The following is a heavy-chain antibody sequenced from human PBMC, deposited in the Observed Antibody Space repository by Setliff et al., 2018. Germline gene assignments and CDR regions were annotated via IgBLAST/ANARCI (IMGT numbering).Heavy chain of an antibody. CDR3: ARGRNIAARLLDS. D-gene: IGHD6-6*01. CDR1: GASVSSLY. CDR2: IHFNEDT. V-gene: IGHV4-59*02. Sequence: PSETLSLTCKVSGASVSSLYWNWIRQPPGKGLEWIGYIHFNEDTNEDTKYNASLKSRISISLDTSKNQFSLHLKSVTAADAAVYYCARGRNIAARLLDSWGQGTLVTVSS. J-gene: IGHJ4*02.